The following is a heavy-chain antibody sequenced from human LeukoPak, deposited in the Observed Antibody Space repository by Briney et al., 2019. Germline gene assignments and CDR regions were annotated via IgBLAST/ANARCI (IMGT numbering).Heavy chain of an antibody. J-gene: IGHJ4*02. Sequence: GGSLRLSCAASGFTFSTYAMSWVRQAPGKGLEWVAALSGSGGSSYYADSVRGRFTISRDNSKNTLYLQMNSLRAEDTAVYYCAKERTSEGYFDYWAREPWSPSPQ. CDR1: GFTFSTYA. V-gene: IGHV3-23*01. CDR3: AKERTSEGYFDY. D-gene: IGHD1-1*01. CDR2: LSGSGGSS.